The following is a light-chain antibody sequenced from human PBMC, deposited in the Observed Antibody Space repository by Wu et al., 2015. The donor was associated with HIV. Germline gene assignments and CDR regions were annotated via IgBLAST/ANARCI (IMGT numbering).Light chain of an antibody. J-gene: IGKJ1*01. V-gene: IGKV1-12*01. CDR2: DTS. CDR3: QQASSFPQT. Sequence: DIQMTQSPSSVSASVGDRINMTCRASQNIGTSLAWYQQSSGRAPKLLLYDTSRLQDGLPGRFEGTGSGTEFVLTVYDVQPDDFATYICQQASSFPQTFGPGTRVEV. CDR1: QNIGTS.